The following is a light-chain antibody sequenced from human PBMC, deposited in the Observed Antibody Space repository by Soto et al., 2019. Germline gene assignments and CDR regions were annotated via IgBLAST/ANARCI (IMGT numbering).Light chain of an antibody. CDR1: RGHRSYA. CDR2: INGDGSH. CDR3: QTWGTGRV. Sequence: QSVLTQSPSASASLGASVKLTCTLSRGHRSYAIAWHQQQPEKGHRYLMKINGDGSHTKGDGIPDCYSGSSSGADRYLTISNLQSEDEADYYCQTWGTGRVFGGGTKLTVL. V-gene: IGLV4-69*01. J-gene: IGLJ3*02.